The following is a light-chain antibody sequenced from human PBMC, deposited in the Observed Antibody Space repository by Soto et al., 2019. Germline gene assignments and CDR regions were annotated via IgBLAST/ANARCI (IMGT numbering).Light chain of an antibody. CDR2: ASS. V-gene: IGLV2-14*01. J-gene: IGLJ1*01. CDR3: SSYTSGGTLYV. Sequence: QSVLTQPASVSGSPGQSITISCTGTSSDVGSYNYVSWYQQHPGKAPRLMIYASSNRPSGVSHRFSGSRSGNTASLTISGLQAEDEADYFCSSYTSGGTLYVFGSGTKVTVL. CDR1: SSDVGSYNY.